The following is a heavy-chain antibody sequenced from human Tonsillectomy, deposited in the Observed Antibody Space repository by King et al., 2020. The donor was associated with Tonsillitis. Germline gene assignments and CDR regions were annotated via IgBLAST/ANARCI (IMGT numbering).Heavy chain of an antibody. CDR1: AFIFKDYD. V-gene: IGHV3-21*01. Sequence: VQLVESGGDLVKPGGSLRLSCATSAFIFKDYDMNWVRQVPGKRLEWVSSHSRRGNDIFYADSVKGRFTISRENAKNSLFLQMNSLRVEDTAVYYCAKDKGASYYDSSRGAFDIWGQGTMVTVSS. J-gene: IGHJ3*02. D-gene: IGHD3-22*01. CDR2: HSRRGNDI. CDR3: AKDKGASYYDSSRGAFDI.